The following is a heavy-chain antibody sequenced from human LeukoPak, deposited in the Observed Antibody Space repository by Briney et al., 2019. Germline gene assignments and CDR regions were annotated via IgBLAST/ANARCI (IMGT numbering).Heavy chain of an antibody. Sequence: GGSLRLSCAASGFTFSNFAMMWVRQAPGTGLQWVSTITGYGATFYADSVRGRFTIFRDTSMSTLFLQMNSLGAEDTAVYHCAKGAAAGKVGWFDPWGQGTLVTVSS. V-gene: IGHV3-23*01. CDR3: AKGAAAGKVGWFDP. CDR2: ITGYGAT. CDR1: GFTFSNFA. J-gene: IGHJ5*02. D-gene: IGHD6-13*01.